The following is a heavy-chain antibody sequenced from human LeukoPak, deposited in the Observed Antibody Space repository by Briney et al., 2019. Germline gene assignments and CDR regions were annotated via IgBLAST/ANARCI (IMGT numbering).Heavy chain of an antibody. CDR3: ARSPLDWYFDL. J-gene: IGHJ2*01. CDR2: INPNSGGT. CDR1: GYTFTGYF. Sequence: ASVKVSCKASGYTFTGYFIHWVRQAPGQGLEWMGWINPNSGGTNYAQKFQGRVTMTRDTSISTAYMELSRLRSDDTAVYYCARSPLDWYFDLWGRGTLLTVSS. V-gene: IGHV1-2*02.